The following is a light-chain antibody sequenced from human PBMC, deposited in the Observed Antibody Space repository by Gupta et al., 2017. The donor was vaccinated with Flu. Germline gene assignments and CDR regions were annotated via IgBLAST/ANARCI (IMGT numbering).Light chain of an antibody. CDR1: SSDIGGYSY. V-gene: IGLV2-14*01. CDR3: SSFTSSSTLV. CDR2: DVT. Sequence: SALAQPAYVCGSPGQSISLSCTGTSSDIGGYSYVSWYQQHPGKAPKLMIYDVTNRPSGVSNRFSGSKSGNTASLTISGLQAEDEADYWCSSFTSSSTLVFGTGTRVSVL. J-gene: IGLJ1*01.